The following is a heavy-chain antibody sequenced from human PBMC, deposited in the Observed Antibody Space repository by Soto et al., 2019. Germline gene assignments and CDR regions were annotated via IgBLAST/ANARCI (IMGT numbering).Heavy chain of an antibody. CDR3: ARHPERIAQIGWFDP. CDR1: GGECVDYS. CDR2: ISSSSSTI. D-gene: IGHD6-13*01. V-gene: IGHV3-48*01. Sequence: GLPMRVWWAASGGECVDYSSCGRQDTGKGLEWLSYISSSSSTIYYADSVKGRFTISRDNAKNSLYLQMNSLRAEDTAVYYCARHPERIAQIGWFDPWGQGTLVTVSS. J-gene: IGHJ5*02.